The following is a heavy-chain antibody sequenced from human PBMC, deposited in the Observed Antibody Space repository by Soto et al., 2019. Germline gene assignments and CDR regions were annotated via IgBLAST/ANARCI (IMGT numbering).Heavy chain of an antibody. CDR1: GGSISEKY. Sequence: ASETLSLTCIVSGGSISEKYWNWVRQPPGKGLEWIGLIFANGHTDYNPSLKSRVTMSVGASKNQFSLRLTSMTAADTAVYYCVASLAASGLNWLDPWGRGTLVTVSS. D-gene: IGHD6-13*01. J-gene: IGHJ5*02. CDR3: VASLAASGLNWLDP. V-gene: IGHV4-4*07. CDR2: IFANGHT.